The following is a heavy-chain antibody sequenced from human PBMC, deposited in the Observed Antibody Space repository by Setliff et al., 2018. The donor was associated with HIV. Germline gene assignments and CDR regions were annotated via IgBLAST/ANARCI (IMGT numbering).Heavy chain of an antibody. V-gene: IGHV1-69*16. CDR2: TSPLLGTT. CDR1: GNTPGTYT. CDR3: ALPYCSGGNCWSSASLPPAGWFDP. J-gene: IGHJ5*02. D-gene: IGHD2-15*01. Sequence: GASVKVSCKASGNTPGTYTISWVRQAPGQGLEWMGGTSPLLGTTNYAQKFQGRVTITTDESTSTAYMELSSLRSEDTAVYYCALPYCSGGNCWSSASLPPAGWFDPWGQGTLVTVSS.